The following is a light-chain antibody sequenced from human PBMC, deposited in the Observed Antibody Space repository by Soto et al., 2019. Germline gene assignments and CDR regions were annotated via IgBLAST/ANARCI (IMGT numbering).Light chain of an antibody. CDR1: QTISSW. CDR3: QHYNSYSEA. V-gene: IGKV1-5*03. CDR2: KAS. Sequence: DIQMTQSPSTLSGSVGDRVTITCLASQTISSWLAWYQQRPGKAPKLLIYKASTLKSGVPSRFSGSRSGTEFTLTISSLQPDDFATYYCQHYNSYSEAFGQGTKVDI. J-gene: IGKJ1*01.